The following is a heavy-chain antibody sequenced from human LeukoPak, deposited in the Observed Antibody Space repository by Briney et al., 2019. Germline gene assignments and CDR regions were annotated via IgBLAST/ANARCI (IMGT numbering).Heavy chain of an antibody. Sequence: PSETLSLTCAVYGASFSNYYWSWIRQPPGKGLEWVGDINHRGNTNYNPSLKSRVTISVDTSKNQFSLKLSSVTAADTAVYYCARGRYYYDSSGYYSNWFDPWGQGTLVTVSS. CDR2: INHRGNT. CDR3: ARGRYYYDSSGYYSNWFDP. CDR1: GASFSNYY. J-gene: IGHJ5*02. V-gene: IGHV4-34*01. D-gene: IGHD3-22*01.